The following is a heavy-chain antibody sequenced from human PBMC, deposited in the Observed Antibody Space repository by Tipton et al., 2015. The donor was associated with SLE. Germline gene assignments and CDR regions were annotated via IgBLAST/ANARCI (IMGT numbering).Heavy chain of an antibody. Sequence: TLSLTCAVYGGSFSGYYWSWIRQPPGKGLEWIGEINHSGSTYYNPSLKSRVTISVDTSKNQFSLKLSSVTAADTAVYYCARDGSSWYKDYWGQGTLVTVSS. CDR3: ARDGSSWYKDY. J-gene: IGHJ4*02. D-gene: IGHD6-13*01. CDR1: GGSFSGYY. CDR2: INHSGST. V-gene: IGHV4-34*01.